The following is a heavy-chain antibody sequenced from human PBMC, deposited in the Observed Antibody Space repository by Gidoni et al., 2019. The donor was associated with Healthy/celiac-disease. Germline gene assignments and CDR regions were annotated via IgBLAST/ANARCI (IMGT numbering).Heavy chain of an antibody. CDR2: INHSGST. V-gene: IGHV4-34*01. Sequence: QVQLQQWGAGLLMPSETLSLTCAVYGGSFSGYYWSWIRQPPGKGLEWIGEINHSGSTNYNPSLKSRVTISVDTSKNQFSLKLSSVTAADTAVYYCARSLVVPAATGYMDVWGKGTTVTVSS. CDR1: GGSFSGYY. J-gene: IGHJ6*03. D-gene: IGHD2-2*01. CDR3: ARSLVVPAATGYMDV.